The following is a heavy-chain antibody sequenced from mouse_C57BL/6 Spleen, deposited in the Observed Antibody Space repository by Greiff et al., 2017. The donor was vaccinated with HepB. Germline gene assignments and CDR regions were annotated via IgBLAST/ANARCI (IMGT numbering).Heavy chain of an antibody. V-gene: IGHV1-39*01. CDR2: INPNYGTT. Sequence: VQLKQSGPELVKPGASVKISCKASGYSFTDYNMNWVKQSNGKSLEWIGVINPNYGTTSYNQKLKGKATLTVDQTSSTAYMQLNSLTSKDSAVYYCARGDSNSWFAYWGQGTLVTVSA. CDR3: ARGDSNSWFAY. D-gene: IGHD2-5*01. J-gene: IGHJ3*01. CDR1: GYSFTDYN.